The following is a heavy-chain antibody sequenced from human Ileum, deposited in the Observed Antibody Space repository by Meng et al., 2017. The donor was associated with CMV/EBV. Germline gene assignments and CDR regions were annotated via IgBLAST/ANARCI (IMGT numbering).Heavy chain of an antibody. CDR2: INEDGRIT. CDR3: ARDLSGSRDY. J-gene: IGHJ4*02. V-gene: IGHV3-74*01. D-gene: IGHD1-26*01. Sequence: QLVGAGEGLVRRGGSLRLSCEDSGFTVSNYWMHWVRQVPGEGLVWVSRINEDGRITSYADSVKGRFTISRDNARNTLYLQMNSLRADDSAVYYCARDLSGSRDYWGRGTLVTVSS. CDR1: GFTVSNYW.